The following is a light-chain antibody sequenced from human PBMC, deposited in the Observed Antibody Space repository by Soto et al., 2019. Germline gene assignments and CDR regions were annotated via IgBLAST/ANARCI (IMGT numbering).Light chain of an antibody. J-gene: IGLJ1*01. V-gene: IGLV2-14*01. CDR2: EVS. Sequence: QSALTQPASVSGSPGQSITISCTGTNSDVGDYDYVSWYQQHPGKAPKLIIYEVSNRPSGVSNRFSGSKPGNTASLTVSGLQAEDEADYYCSSYTNSNTLVFGTGTKVTVL. CDR1: NSDVGDYDY. CDR3: SSYTNSNTLV.